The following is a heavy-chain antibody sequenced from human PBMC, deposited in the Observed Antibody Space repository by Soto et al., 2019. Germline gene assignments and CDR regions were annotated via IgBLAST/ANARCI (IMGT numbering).Heavy chain of an antibody. CDR2: ISSSSSYI. D-gene: IGHD3-16*01. Sequence: EVQLVESGGGLVKPGGSLRLSCAASGFTFSSYSMNWVRQAPGKGLEWVSSISSSSSYIYYEDSVKGRFTISRDNAKNSLSVQMNSRRDEDTAVYYCAREGRPESVWGYYYGMDVWGQGTTVNGSS. V-gene: IGHV3-21*01. J-gene: IGHJ6*02. CDR3: AREGRPESVWGYYYGMDV. CDR1: GFTFSSYS.